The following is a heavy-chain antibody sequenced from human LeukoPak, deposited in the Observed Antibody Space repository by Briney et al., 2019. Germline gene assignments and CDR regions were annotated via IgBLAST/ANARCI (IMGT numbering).Heavy chain of an antibody. D-gene: IGHD4-23*01. CDR1: GHIFTNYG. CDR2: INTYNINT. J-gene: IGHJ4*02. Sequence: GASVKVSCKASGHIFTNYGISWVRQAPGQGLEWMGWINTYNINTNYAQRLQGRVTMTTDTSTSTAYVELRSLRSDDTAVYYCARVDYGGNYVDYWGQGTLVTVPS. V-gene: IGHV1-18*01. CDR3: ARVDYGGNYVDY.